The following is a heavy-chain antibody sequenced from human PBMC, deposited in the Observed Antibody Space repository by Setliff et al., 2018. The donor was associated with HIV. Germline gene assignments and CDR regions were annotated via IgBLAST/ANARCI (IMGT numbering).Heavy chain of an antibody. J-gene: IGHJ4*02. V-gene: IGHV1-18*01. CDR1: GYTFTSYG. Sequence: GASVKVSCKASGYTFTSYGISWVRQAPGQGLEWMGWISAYNGNTNYAQKLQGRVTMTEDTSTDTAYMELSSLRSEDTAVYYCATGRAPRHYGGNGPHGYWGQGTLVTVSS. CDR2: ISAYNGNT. CDR3: ATGRAPRHYGGNGPHGY. D-gene: IGHD4-17*01.